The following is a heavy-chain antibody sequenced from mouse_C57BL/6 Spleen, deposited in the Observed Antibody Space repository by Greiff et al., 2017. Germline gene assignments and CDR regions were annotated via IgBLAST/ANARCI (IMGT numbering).Heavy chain of an antibody. Sequence: QVQLKQSGAELVKPGASVKISCKASGYAFSSYWMNWVKQRPGKGLEWIGQIYPGDGDTNYNGKFKGKATLTADKSSSTAYMQRSSLTSEDSAVYFCARRYYVSSFWYFDGWGTGTTVTVSS. V-gene: IGHV1-80*01. J-gene: IGHJ1*03. CDR2: IYPGDGDT. D-gene: IGHD1-1*01. CDR3: ARRYYVSSFWYFDG. CDR1: GYAFSSYW.